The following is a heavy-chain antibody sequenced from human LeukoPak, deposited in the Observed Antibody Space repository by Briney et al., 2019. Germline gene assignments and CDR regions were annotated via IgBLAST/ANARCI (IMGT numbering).Heavy chain of an antibody. CDR3: ASLKVSVVLGAISYYMDV. CDR1: VASITNFY. CDR2: IYPSRTT. D-gene: IGHD4/OR15-4a*01. V-gene: IGHV4-4*09. J-gene: IGHJ6*03. Sequence: PSETLSLTCAVSVASITNFYWSWVRGPPGKGLECIGYIYPSRTTNYNPTLQSRVIMSLYTSKSQHSLRLSSVTAADTAVYFCASLKVSVVLGAISYYMDVWGKGTTVTVSS.